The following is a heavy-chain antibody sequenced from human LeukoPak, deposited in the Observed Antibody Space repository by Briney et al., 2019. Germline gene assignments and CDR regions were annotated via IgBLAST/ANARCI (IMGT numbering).Heavy chain of an antibody. J-gene: IGHJ4*02. Sequence: ASVKVSCKASGYTFTSYDVNWVRQATGQGLEWMGWVSPNSANTAYAQKFQGRVTMTRNTSISTAYMELSSLRSEDTAVYYCAIKLSSGSYWGQGTLVTVSS. V-gene: IGHV1-8*01. CDR2: VSPNSANT. D-gene: IGHD1-26*01. CDR1: GYTFTSYD. CDR3: AIKLSSGSY.